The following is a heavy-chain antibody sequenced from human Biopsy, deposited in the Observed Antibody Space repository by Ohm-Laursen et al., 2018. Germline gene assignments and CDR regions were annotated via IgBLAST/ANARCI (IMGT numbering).Heavy chain of an antibody. CDR3: ALASFDY. J-gene: IGHJ4*02. Sequence: VAPVKVSCKASSYTFTTYYIHWVRQAPGQGLEWMGIINPGGNSTTYTQNFQGRVTMTWDTSTTTVYMELSSLRSEDTAVYYCALASFDYWGQGTLVTVPS. CDR1: SYTFTTYY. CDR2: INPGGNST. V-gene: IGHV1-46*01.